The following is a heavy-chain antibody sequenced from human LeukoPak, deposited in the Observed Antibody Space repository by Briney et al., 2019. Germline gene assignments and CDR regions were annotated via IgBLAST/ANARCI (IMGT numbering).Heavy chain of an antibody. V-gene: IGHV4-61*02. CDR3: ASRYYGGNSVDY. Sequence: PSQTLSLTCTVSGGSISSGSYYWSWIRQPAGKGLEWIGRIYTSGSTNYNPSLKSRVTISVDTTKNQFSLKLSSVTAADTAVHYCASRYYGGNSVDYWGQGTLVTVSS. J-gene: IGHJ4*02. CDR2: IYTSGST. D-gene: IGHD4-23*01. CDR1: GGSISSGSYY.